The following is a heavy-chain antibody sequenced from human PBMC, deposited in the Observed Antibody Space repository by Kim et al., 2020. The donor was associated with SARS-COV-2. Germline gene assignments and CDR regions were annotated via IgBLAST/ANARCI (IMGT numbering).Heavy chain of an antibody. CDR3: VSSHYYDSSGAPFV. CDR1: GGSISSGSYY. J-gene: IGHJ4*02. V-gene: IGHV4-61*02. CDR2: IYTSGST. Sequence: SETLSLTCTVSGGSISSGSYYWSWIRQPAGKGLEWIGRIYTSGSTNYNPSLKSRVTISVDTSKNQFSLKLSSVTAADTAVYYCVSSHYYDSSGAPFVWGQGTLVTVSS. D-gene: IGHD3-22*01.